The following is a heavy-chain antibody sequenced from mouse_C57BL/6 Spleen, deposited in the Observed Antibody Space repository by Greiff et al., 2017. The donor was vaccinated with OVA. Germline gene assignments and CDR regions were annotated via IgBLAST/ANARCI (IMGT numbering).Heavy chain of an antibody. D-gene: IGHD2-3*01. CDR3: ARDDGYYAMDY. Sequence: DVKLVESGPGLVKPSQSLSLTCSVTGYSITSGYYWNWIRQFPGNKLEWMGYISYDGSNNYNPSLKNRISITRDTSKNQFFLKLNSVTTEDTATYYCARDDGYYAMDYWGQGTSVTVSS. CDR2: ISYDGSN. CDR1: GYSITSGYY. V-gene: IGHV3-6*01. J-gene: IGHJ4*01.